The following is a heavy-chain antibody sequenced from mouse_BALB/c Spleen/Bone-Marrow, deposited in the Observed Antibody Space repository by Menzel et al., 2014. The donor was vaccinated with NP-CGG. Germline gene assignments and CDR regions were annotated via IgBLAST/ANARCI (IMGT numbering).Heavy chain of an antibody. CDR1: GFTFTDYY. Sequence: EVNVVDSGGGLVQPGGSLILSCTTSGFTFTDYYMSWVRQPPGKALEWLAFIRNKAYGYTTEYSASVRGRFTISRDNSQSILYLQMNTLRAEDSATYYCARFPMDYWGQGTSVTVSS. CDR3: ARFPMDY. J-gene: IGHJ4*01. V-gene: IGHV7-3*02. CDR2: IRNKAYGYTT.